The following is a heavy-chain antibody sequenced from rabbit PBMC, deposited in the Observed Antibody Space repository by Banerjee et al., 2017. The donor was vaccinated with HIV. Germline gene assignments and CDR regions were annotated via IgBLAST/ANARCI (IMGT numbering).Heavy chain of an antibody. V-gene: IGHV1S40*01. J-gene: IGHJ3*01. CDR2: IDIGYDTI. CDR1: GFSFSSAYD. D-gene: IGHD8-1*01. Sequence: QSLEESGGDLVKPGASLTLTCTASGFSFSSAYDMCWVRQAPGKGLEWVACIDIGYDTIYYANWAKGRFTASKTSSTTVTLQMTSLTAADTATYFCARDLGGSSDLWGQGTLVTVS. CDR3: ARDLGGSSDL.